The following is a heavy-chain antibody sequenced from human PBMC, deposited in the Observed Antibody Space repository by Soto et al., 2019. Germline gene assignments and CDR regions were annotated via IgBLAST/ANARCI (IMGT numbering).Heavy chain of an antibody. D-gene: IGHD3-9*01. J-gene: IGHJ5*02. V-gene: IGHV5-51*01. CDR1: GYSFTSYW. Sequence: PGESLKISCKGPGYSFTSYWIGWVRQMPGKGLEWMGIIYPGDSDTRYSPSFQGQVTISADKSISTAYLQWSSLKASDTAMYYCARFKRYFTAPDWFDPWGQGTLVTVSS. CDR3: ARFKRYFTAPDWFDP. CDR2: IYPGDSDT.